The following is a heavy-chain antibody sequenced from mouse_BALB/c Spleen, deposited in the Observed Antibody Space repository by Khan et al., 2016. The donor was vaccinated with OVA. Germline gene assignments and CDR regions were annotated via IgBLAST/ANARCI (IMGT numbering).Heavy chain of an antibody. Sequence: EVQLQESGPDLVKPSQSLSLTCSVTGYSITSGYYWNWIRQFPGNKLEWMGYIDFDGNINYSPSLKNRISITRDTSKNQFFLKLNSVTTEDTAAYSCVGICYFCYGSSSYAVDYWGQGTSVTVSS. CDR2: IDFDGNI. V-gene: IGHV3-6*02. CDR1: GYSITSGYY. CDR3: VGICYFCYGSSSYAVDY. D-gene: IGHD1-1*01. J-gene: IGHJ4*01.